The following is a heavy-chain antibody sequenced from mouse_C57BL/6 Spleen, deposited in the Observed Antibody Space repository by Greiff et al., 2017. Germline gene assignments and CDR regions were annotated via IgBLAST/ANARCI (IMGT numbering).Heavy chain of an antibody. Sequence: EVQLVESEGGLVQPGSSMKLSCTASGFTFSDYYMAWVRQVPEKGLEWVANINYDGSSTYYLDSLKGRFIISIDNSKNILYLQRSSLKSEDTAMYYCARGDGENYGNPFGYWGQGTTLTVSS. CDR2: INYDGSST. J-gene: IGHJ2*01. CDR3: ARGDGENYGNPFGY. D-gene: IGHD2-1*01. V-gene: IGHV5-16*02. CDR1: GFTFSDYY.